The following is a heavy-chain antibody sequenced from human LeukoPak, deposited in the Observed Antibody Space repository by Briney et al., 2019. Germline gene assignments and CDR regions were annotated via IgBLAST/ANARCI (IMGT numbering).Heavy chain of an antibody. CDR2: ISYDGSNK. J-gene: IGHJ4*02. CDR1: GFTFSSYG. V-gene: IGHV3-30*18. Sequence: GGSLRLSCAASGFTFSSYGMHWVRQAPGKGLEWVAVISYDGSNKYYADSVKGRFTISRDNSKNTLYLQMNSLRAEDTAVYYCAKCNVDTAMVRGLDYWGQGTLVTVSS. CDR3: AKCNVDTAMVRGLDY. D-gene: IGHD5-18*01.